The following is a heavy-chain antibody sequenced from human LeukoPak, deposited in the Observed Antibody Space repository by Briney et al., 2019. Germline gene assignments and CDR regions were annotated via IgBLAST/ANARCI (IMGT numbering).Heavy chain of an antibody. D-gene: IGHD3-22*01. J-gene: IGHJ4*02. CDR3: ASYDSSGYYSW. CDR1: GFTFSSYA. CDR2: ISYDGSNK. Sequence: GGSLRLSCAASGFTFSSYAMHWVRQAPGKGLEWVAVISYDGSNKYYADSVKGRFTISRDNSKNTLYLQMNSLRAEDTAVYYCASYDSSGYYSWWGQGTLVTVSS. V-gene: IGHV3-30*04.